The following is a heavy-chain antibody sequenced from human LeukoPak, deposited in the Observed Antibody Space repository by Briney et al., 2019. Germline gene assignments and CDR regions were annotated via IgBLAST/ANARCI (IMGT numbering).Heavy chain of an antibody. CDR3: ARQRDYGGTLDY. V-gene: IGHV3-66*04. Sequence: GGSLRLSCAASGFTVSSNYMSWVRQAPGKGLEWVSVIYSGGSTNYADSVKGRFTISRDISKNTLYLQMNSLRAEDTAVYYCARQRDYGGTLDYWGQGTLVTVSS. D-gene: IGHD4-23*01. J-gene: IGHJ4*02. CDR1: GFTVSSNY. CDR2: IYSGGST.